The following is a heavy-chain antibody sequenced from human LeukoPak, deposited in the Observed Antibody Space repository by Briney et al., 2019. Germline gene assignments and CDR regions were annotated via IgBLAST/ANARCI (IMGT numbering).Heavy chain of an antibody. J-gene: IGHJ5*02. CDR3: TRDSGTTGEVKFDP. CDR2: IHSGTT. D-gene: IGHD4-17*01. CDR1: GGSISSYF. Sequence: SETLSLTCSVSGGSISSYFLSWVRQPAGKGLEWIGRIHSGTTTYNPSLKSRVTMSLDTSKNQVSLTLRSVTAADTALYYCTRDSGTTGEVKFDPWGQGTLVTVSS. V-gene: IGHV4-4*07.